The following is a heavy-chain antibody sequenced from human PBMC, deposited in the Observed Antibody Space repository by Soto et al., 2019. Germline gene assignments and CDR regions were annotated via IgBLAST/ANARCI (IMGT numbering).Heavy chain of an antibody. CDR1: GDSISGSDR. V-gene: IGHV4-4*02. D-gene: IGHD2-21*01. Sequence: QVQLQESGPGLVKPSGTLSLTCGVSGDSISGSDRWSWVRQPPGKGLEWIGEISQSGTTNYNPSLESRVTISVDKSKNSFSLKVDSVTAADTAVYFCVREVSDTAAFDSWGQGTLVTVSS. CDR3: VREVSDTAAFDS. CDR2: ISQSGTT. J-gene: IGHJ4*02.